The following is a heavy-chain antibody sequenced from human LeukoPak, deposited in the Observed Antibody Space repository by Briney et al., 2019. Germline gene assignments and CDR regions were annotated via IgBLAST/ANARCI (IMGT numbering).Heavy chain of an antibody. CDR2: INAGNGNT. J-gene: IGHJ4*02. V-gene: IGHV1-3*01. D-gene: IGHD5-12*01. CDR1: GYTFTTYA. CDR3: ARALWNSGYPLDY. Sequence: ASVTVSCKASGYTFTTYAMHWVRQAPGQRLEWMGWINAGNGNTKYSQKFQGRVTITRDTSASTAYMELSSLRSEDTAVYYCARALWNSGYPLDYWGQGTLVTVSS.